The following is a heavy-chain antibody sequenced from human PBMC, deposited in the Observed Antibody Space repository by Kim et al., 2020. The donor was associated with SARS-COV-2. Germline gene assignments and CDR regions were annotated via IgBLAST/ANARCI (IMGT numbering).Heavy chain of an antibody. V-gene: IGHV5-51*01. Sequence: SPSFQGQFTNSADKSISTAYLQWSSLKASDTAMYYCARLGGKAVATIDYWGQGTLVTVSS. CDR3: ARLGGKAVATIDY. D-gene: IGHD6-19*01. J-gene: IGHJ4*02.